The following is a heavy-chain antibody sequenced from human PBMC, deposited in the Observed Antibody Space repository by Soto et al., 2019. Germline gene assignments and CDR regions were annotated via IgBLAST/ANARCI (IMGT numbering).Heavy chain of an antibody. CDR3: AKDQGSSGLGDY. D-gene: IGHD3-22*01. J-gene: IGHJ4*02. V-gene: IGHV3-23*01. Sequence: GGSLRLSCAASGFTFSSYAMSWVRQAPGKGPEWVSAISGSGGSTYYADSVKGRFTISRDNSKNTLYLQMNSLRAEDTAVYYCAKDQGSSGLGDYWGQGTLVTVSS. CDR2: ISGSGGST. CDR1: GFTFSSYA.